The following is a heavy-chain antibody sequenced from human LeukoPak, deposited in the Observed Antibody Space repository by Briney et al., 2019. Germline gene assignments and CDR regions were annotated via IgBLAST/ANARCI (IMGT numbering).Heavy chain of an antibody. D-gene: IGHD5-18*01. Sequence: GGSLRLSCAASGFTFSSYWMSWVRQALGKGLEWVANIKQDGSEKYYVDSVKGQFTISRDNAKNSLYLQMNSLRAEDTAVYYCARADTAMVPFDYWGQGTLVTVSS. CDR2: IKQDGSEK. CDR3: ARADTAMVPFDY. V-gene: IGHV3-7*03. J-gene: IGHJ4*02. CDR1: GFTFSSYW.